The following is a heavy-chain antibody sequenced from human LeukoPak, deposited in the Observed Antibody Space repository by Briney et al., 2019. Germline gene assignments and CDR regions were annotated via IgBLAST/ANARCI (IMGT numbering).Heavy chain of an antibody. Sequence: ASVKVSCKASGYTFTGYYMHWVRQAPGQGLEWMGWINPNSGGTNYAQKFQGRVTMARNTSISTAYMELSSLRSEDTAVYYCARGLSRIVGATIGFWGQGTLVTVPS. CDR2: INPNSGGT. CDR3: ARGLSRIVGATIGF. J-gene: IGHJ4*02. D-gene: IGHD1-26*01. V-gene: IGHV1-2*02. CDR1: GYTFTGYY.